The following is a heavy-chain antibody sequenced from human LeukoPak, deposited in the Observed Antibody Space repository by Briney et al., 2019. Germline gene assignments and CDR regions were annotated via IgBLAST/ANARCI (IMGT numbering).Heavy chain of an antibody. CDR1: GYTFTSYD. CDR2: MNPNSGNT. J-gene: IGHJ4*02. V-gene: IGHV1-8*03. CDR3: ARGGPSAAAAEIFDY. Sequence: ASVKVSCKASGYTFTSYDINWVRQATGQGLEWMGWMNPNSGNTGYAQKFQGRVTITRNTSISTAYMELSSPRSEDTAVYYCARGGPSAAAAEIFDYWGQGTLVTVSS. D-gene: IGHD6-13*01.